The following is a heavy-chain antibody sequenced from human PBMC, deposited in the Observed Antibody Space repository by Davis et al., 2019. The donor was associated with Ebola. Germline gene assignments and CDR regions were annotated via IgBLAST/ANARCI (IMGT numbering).Heavy chain of an antibody. Sequence: ASVKVSCKASGYTFTGYYMHWVRQAPGQGLEWMGWINPNSGGTNYAQKFQGWVTMTRDTSISTAYMGLSRLRSDDTAVYYCARDGYCSGGSCYFLDYWGQGTLVTVSS. CDR3: ARDGYCSGGSCYFLDY. CDR2: INPNSGGT. V-gene: IGHV1-2*04. CDR1: GYTFTGYY. J-gene: IGHJ4*02. D-gene: IGHD2-15*01.